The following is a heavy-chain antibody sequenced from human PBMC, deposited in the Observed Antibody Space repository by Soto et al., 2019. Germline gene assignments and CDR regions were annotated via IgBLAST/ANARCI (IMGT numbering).Heavy chain of an antibody. CDR3: AREGNSSGRFYYYYYYGMDG. V-gene: IGHV5-10-1*01. D-gene: IGHD6-19*01. CDR2: IDPSDSYT. CDR1: GYSFTSYW. Sequence: GESLKISCKGSGYSFTSYWISWVRQMPGKGLEWMGRIDPSDSYTNCSPSFQGHVTISADKSISTAYLQWSSLKASDTAMYYCAREGNSSGRFYYYYYYGMDGRGQGTTVTVSS. J-gene: IGHJ6*02.